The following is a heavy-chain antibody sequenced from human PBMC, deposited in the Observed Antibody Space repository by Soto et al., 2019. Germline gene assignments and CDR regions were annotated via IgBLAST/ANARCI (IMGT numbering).Heavy chain of an antibody. CDR2: VSASGLNT. J-gene: IGHJ4*02. CDR1: GFTFSSYN. CDR3: AKARPRRTSRYFFDY. Sequence: PGGSLRLSCVASGFTFSSYNMNWVRQAPGKGLEWVSGVSASGLNTDYADPVKGRFYISRDNSRNTVSLHMNSLRAEDTALYYCAKARPRRTSRYFFDYWGQGTPVTVSS. V-gene: IGHV3-23*01.